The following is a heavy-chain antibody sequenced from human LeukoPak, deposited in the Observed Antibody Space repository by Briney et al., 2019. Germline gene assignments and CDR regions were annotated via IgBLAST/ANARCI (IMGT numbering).Heavy chain of an antibody. CDR2: ISAHNGNT. CDR3: ARATIFGVVTNGYY. J-gene: IGHJ4*02. V-gene: IGHV1-18*01. D-gene: IGHD3-3*01. Sequence: GASVKVSCKASGYTFTSYGISWVRKAPGQGLEWMGWISAHNGNTNYAQKLQGRVTMTTDTSTNTAYMELRSLRSDDTAVYYCARATIFGVVTNGYYWGQGTLVTVSS. CDR1: GYTFTSYG.